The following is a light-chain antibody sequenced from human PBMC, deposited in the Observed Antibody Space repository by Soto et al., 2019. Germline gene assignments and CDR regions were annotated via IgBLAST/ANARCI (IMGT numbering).Light chain of an antibody. CDR1: QSISTW. J-gene: IGKJ2*01. V-gene: IGKV1-5*03. CDR2: KAS. CDR3: QQYNSYSYT. Sequence: DIQMTRSPSTLSASVGDRVTITCRASQSISTWLAWYQQKPGKAPKLLIYKASTLESGVPSRFSGSGSGTEFTLTISSLQPDDFATYYCQQYNSYSYTFGQGTKVDI.